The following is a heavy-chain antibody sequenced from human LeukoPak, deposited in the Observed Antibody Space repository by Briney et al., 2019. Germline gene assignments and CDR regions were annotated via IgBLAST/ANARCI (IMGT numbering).Heavy chain of an antibody. D-gene: IGHD3-10*01. J-gene: IGHJ4*02. Sequence: GGSLRLWCAGSAFSFNTYPMHWVRQAPGKGLEWVAVISNDGNNKYYADYVKGRFTISRDNSNNTLSLQMNGLRVEDTAVYYCARPDDSESFYRANHYWGRGTLVTVS. V-gene: IGHV3-30*04. CDR1: AFSFNTYP. CDR2: ISNDGNNK. CDR3: ARPDDSESFYRANHY.